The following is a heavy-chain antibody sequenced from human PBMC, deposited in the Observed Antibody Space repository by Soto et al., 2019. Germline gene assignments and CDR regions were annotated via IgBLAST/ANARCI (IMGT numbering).Heavy chain of an antibody. CDR2: INLSGGST. J-gene: IGHJ6*03. Sequence: QVQLVQSGAEVKKPGASVKVSCKASGYTFTSYYMHWVRQAPGQGLEWMGIINLSGGSTSYAQKFQGRVTMTRDTSTSTGYMELSSLRSEDTAVYYCARGYDFWSGSYYMDVWGKGTTVTVSS. V-gene: IGHV1-46*03. CDR1: GYTFTSYY. CDR3: ARGYDFWSGSYYMDV. D-gene: IGHD3-3*01.